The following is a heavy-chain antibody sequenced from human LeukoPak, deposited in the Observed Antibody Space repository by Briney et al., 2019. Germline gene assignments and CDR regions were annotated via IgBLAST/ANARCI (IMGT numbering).Heavy chain of an antibody. V-gene: IGHV4-34*01. CDR2: VNHSGST. CDR3: ARVSPYCSGGSCYLDY. CDR1: SGSFSGYY. J-gene: IGHJ4*02. Sequence: SETLSLTCAVYSGSFSGYYWSWIRQPPGKGLEWIGEVNHSGSTNYNPSLKSRVTISVDTSKNQFSLKLSSVTAADTAVYYCARVSPYCSGGSCYLDYWGQGTLVTVSS. D-gene: IGHD2-15*01.